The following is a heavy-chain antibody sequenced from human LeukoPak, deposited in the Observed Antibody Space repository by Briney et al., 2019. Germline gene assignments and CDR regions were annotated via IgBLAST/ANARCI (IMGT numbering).Heavy chain of an antibody. CDR1: GASVSGSPYY. CDR2: IYYSGST. J-gene: IGHJ6*03. D-gene: IGHD4-17*01. Sequence: SETLSLTCTVSGASVSGSPYYWGWIRQPPGKGLEWIGSIYYSGSTYYNASLQSRVTISIETSKNKISLRLNSVTAADTAIYYCARAYGDYVYYYYYMDVWGKGTTVTVSS. CDR3: ARAYGDYVYYYYYMDV. V-gene: IGHV4-39*02.